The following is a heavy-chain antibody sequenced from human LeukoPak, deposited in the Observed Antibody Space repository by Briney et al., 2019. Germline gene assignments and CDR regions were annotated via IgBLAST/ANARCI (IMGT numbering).Heavy chain of an antibody. CDR2: IKRGGSEK. CDR1: GFIFTNYW. V-gene: IGHV3-7*04. D-gene: IGHD2/OR15-2a*01. CDR3: ARDGGQCDSTTCYDRLDY. Sequence: GGSLRLSCAASGFIFTNYWMTWVRQTPGHGLEWGANIKRGGSEKYYVDSVRGRFTISRDNAKNTLYLQVSSLRGEDTAVYYCARDGGQCDSTTCYDRLDYWGQGTLVTVSS. J-gene: IGHJ4*02.